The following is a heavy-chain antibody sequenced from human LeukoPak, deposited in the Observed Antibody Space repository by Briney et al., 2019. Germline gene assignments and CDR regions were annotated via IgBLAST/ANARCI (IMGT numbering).Heavy chain of an antibody. CDR1: GFTFSSYG. J-gene: IGHJ4*02. V-gene: IGHV3-30*18. Sequence: GGSLRLSCAAPGFTFSSYGMHWVRQAPGKGLEWVAVISYDGSNKYYADSVKGRFTISRDNSKNTLYLQMNSLRAEDTAVYYCAKDPSLSTMIDLYFDYWGQGTLVTVSS. CDR2: ISYDGSNK. D-gene: IGHD3-22*01. CDR3: AKDPSLSTMIDLYFDY.